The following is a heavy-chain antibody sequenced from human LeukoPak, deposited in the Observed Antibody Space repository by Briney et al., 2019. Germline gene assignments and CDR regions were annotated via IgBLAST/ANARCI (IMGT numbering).Heavy chain of an antibody. V-gene: IGHV4-4*07. D-gene: IGHD6-13*01. J-gene: IGHJ6*02. CDR1: GDSISSYY. Sequence: SETLSLTCTVSGDSISSYYWSWIRQPAGKGLEWIGRIYTSGSTKFNPSLKSRVTMSVDTSKNQLSLKLSSVTAADTAVYYCARDSGRVAAAGTKVYYYGMDVWGQRTTVTVSS. CDR2: IYTSGST. CDR3: ARDSGRVAAAGTKVYYYGMDV.